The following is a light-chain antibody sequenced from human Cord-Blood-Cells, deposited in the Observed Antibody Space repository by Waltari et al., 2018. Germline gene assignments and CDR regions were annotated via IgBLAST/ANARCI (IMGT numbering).Light chain of an antibody. CDR2: AAS. CDR1: QGIRSY. V-gene: IGKV1-8*01. J-gene: IGKJ1*01. CDR3: QQYYSYPGT. Sequence: AIRMTQPPSSFSASTGDRVTITCRASQGIRSYLAWYQQKPGKAPKLLIYAASTLQSGVPSRFSGSGSGTDFTLTISCLQSEDFATYYCQQYYSYPGTFGQGTKVEIK.